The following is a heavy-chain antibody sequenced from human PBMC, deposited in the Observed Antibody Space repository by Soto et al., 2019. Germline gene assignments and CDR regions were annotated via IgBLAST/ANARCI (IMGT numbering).Heavy chain of an antibody. D-gene: IGHD3-3*01. Sequence: EVQLLESGGGLVQPGGSLRLSCAASGFTFSSYAMSWVRQAPGKGLEWVSAISGSGGSTYYADSVKGQFTISRDNSKNTLYLQMNSLRAEDTAVYYCAKPLPTYYDFWSGSYYFDYWGQGTLVTVSS. V-gene: IGHV3-23*01. CDR2: ISGSGGST. CDR1: GFTFSSYA. CDR3: AKPLPTYYDFWSGSYYFDY. J-gene: IGHJ4*02.